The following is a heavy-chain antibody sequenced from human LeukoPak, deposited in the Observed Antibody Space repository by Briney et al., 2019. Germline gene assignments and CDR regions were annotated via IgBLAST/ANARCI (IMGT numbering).Heavy chain of an antibody. CDR2: ISSSGSTI. Sequence: GGSLRLSCAASGFTFSSYEMNWVRQAPGKGLEWVSYISSSGSTIYYADSVKGRFTISRDNAKNTLYLQMNSLRAEDTAVYYCARDTQLELIDYWGQGTLVTVSS. V-gene: IGHV3-48*03. J-gene: IGHJ4*02. CDR3: ARDTQLELIDY. CDR1: GFTFSSYE. D-gene: IGHD1-1*01.